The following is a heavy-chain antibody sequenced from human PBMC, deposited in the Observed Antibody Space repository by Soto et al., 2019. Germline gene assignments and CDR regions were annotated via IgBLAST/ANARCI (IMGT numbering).Heavy chain of an antibody. D-gene: IGHD3-16*01. CDR3: YITGLTDR. Sequence: QVQLVQSGAEVKKPGARMKVSCKASGYTFTSYDINWVRQATGQGLEWMGWVNPNSGNTGYAQKFQGRVTMTRNTSISKSYMELSGQQSADTAVYVCYITGLTDRWGKGTRVTVYS. J-gene: IGHJ4*02. CDR1: GYTFTSYD. CDR2: VNPNSGNT. V-gene: IGHV1-8*01.